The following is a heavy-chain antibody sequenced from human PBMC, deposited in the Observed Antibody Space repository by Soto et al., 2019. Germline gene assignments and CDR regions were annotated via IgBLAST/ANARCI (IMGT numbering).Heavy chain of an antibody. D-gene: IGHD5-12*01. V-gene: IGHV4-59*12. CDR3: AGSGYDFGLIFDY. Sequence: PSETLSLTCTVSGGSISSYYWSWIRQPPGKGLEWIGYIYYSGSTNYNPSLKSRVTISVDTSKNQFSLKLSSVTAADTAVYYCAGSGYDFGLIFDYWGQGTLVTVSS. CDR2: IYYSGST. J-gene: IGHJ4*02. CDR1: GGSISSYY.